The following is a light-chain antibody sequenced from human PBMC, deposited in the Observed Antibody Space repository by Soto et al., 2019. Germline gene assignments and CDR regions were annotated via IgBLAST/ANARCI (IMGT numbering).Light chain of an antibody. CDR1: SSDVGGYNY. CDR2: DVS. J-gene: IGLJ2*01. Sequence: QSALTQPASVSGSPGQSITISCTGTSSDVGGYNYVSWYQQHPGKAPKLMIYDVSNRPSGVSNLFSGYKSGNTAARTISGLQAEDEADYYCSSYPSSSTRVFGGGTKLTVL. V-gene: IGLV2-14*01. CDR3: SSYPSSSTRV.